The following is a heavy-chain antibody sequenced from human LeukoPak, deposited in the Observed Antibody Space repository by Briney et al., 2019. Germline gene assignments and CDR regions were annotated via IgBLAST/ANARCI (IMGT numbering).Heavy chain of an antibody. V-gene: IGHV4-34*01. CDR1: GGSFSGYY. J-gene: IGHJ5*02. D-gene: IGHD3-10*01. CDR3: ARDRSMVRGVIGWFDP. Sequence: SETLSLTCAVYGGSFSGYYWSWIRQPPGKGLEWIGEINHSGSTNYNPSLKSRVTISVDTSKNQFSLKLSSVTAADTAVYYCARDRSMVRGVIGWFDPWGQGTLVTVSS. CDR2: INHSGST.